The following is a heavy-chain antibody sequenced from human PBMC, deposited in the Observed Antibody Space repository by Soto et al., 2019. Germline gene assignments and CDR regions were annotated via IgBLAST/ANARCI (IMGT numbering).Heavy chain of an antibody. CDR2: INHSGST. J-gene: IGHJ4*02. Sequence: QVHLQQWGAGLLKPSETLSLTCAVYGGSFSGYYWSWIRQPPGKGLEWIGEINHSGSTNYNPSLGSRITISVDTSKNQLSLKLSSVTAADTAVYYCASPYYDFWSGPPWGTQKYYFDFWGQGTLATVSS. CDR1: GGSFSGYY. D-gene: IGHD3-3*01. V-gene: IGHV4-34*01. CDR3: ASPYYDFWSGPPWGTQKYYFDF.